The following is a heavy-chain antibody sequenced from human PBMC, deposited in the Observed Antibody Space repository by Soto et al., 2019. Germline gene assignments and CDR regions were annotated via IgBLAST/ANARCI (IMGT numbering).Heavy chain of an antibody. V-gene: IGHV3-30*18. D-gene: IGHD6-6*01. CDR1: GFTFSDFD. CDR2: ISYRGSNK. CDR3: VKEPHRASRLEY. J-gene: IGHJ4*02. Sequence: QVQLVESGGGVVQPGRSLRLSCAASGFTFSDFDMHWVRQAPGKGLEWVAVISYRGSNKYYADSVKGRFTISRDNSNNMLYLQMDDLSPNDTAISYCVKEPHRASRLEYWGRGTLVTVSS.